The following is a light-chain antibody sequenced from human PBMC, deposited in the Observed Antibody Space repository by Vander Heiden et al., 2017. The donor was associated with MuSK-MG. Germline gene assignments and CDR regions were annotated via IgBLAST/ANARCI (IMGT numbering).Light chain of an antibody. CDR1: SSDVGGYNY. CDR2: DVS. CDR3: SSYTSSSIWV. V-gene: IGLV2-14*01. J-gene: IGLJ3*02. Sequence: QSALTQPASVSGSPGQPIPISCTGTSSDVGGYNYVAWYQQHPGKAPKLMIYDVSKRPAGVSNRFSGSKSGNTASLTISGLQAEDEADYYCSSYTSSSIWVFGGGTKLTVL.